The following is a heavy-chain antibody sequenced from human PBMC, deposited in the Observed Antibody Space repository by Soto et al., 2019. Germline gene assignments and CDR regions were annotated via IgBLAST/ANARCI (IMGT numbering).Heavy chain of an antibody. V-gene: IGHV1-18*01. CDR2: ISAYNGNT. D-gene: IGHD1-26*01. CDR1: GYTFTSYG. J-gene: IGHJ6*02. Sequence: ASVKVSCKASGYTFTSYGISWVRQAPGQGLEWMGWISAYNGNTNYAQKLQGRVTMTTDTSTSTAYMELRSLRSDDTAVYYCARDAPEWELLDYYYYYGMDVWGQGTTVTVSS. CDR3: ARDAPEWELLDYYYYYGMDV.